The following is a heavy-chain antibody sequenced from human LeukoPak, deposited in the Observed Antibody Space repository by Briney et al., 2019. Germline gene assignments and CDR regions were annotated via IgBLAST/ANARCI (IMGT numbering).Heavy chain of an antibody. V-gene: IGHV4-39*01. D-gene: IGHD2-2*01. CDR3: ARHPPSHCSSTSCYRPNWFDP. J-gene: IGHJ5*02. Sequence: SETLSLTCTVSGGSISSSSYYWSWIRQPPGKGLEWIGYIYHSGSTYYNPSLKSRVTISVDTSKNQFSLKLSSVTAADTAVYYCARHPPSHCSSTSCYRPNWFDPWGQGTLVTVSS. CDR2: IYHSGST. CDR1: GGSISSSSYY.